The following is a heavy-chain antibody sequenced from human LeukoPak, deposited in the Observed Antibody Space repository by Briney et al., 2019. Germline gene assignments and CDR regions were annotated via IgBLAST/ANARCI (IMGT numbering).Heavy chain of an antibody. CDR1: GFTFSNYE. CDR3: ARDSVVRGVIPIRSDS. D-gene: IGHD3-10*01. V-gene: IGHV3-48*03. J-gene: IGHJ4*02. CDR2: ISTSGTTV. Sequence: GGSLRLSCAASGFTFSNYEMNWVRQTPGKGLEWISYISTSGTTVYYGDSVRGRFTISRDNAKNSLYLHMDSLRAEDTAVYYCARDSVVRGVIPIRSDSWGQGTLVTVSS.